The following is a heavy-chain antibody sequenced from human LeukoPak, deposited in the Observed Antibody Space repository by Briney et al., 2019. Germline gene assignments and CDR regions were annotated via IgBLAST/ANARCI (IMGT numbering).Heavy chain of an antibody. CDR1: GGTFSSYA. CDR3: ARVLIRYCSSTSCFFDY. Sequence: SVKVSCKASGGTFSSYAISWVRQAPGQGLEWMGGTIPIFGTANYAQKFQGRVTITADESTSTAYMELSSLRSEDTAVYYCARVLIRYCSSTSCFFDYWGQGTRVTVSS. D-gene: IGHD2-2*01. CDR2: TIPIFGTA. J-gene: IGHJ4*02. V-gene: IGHV1-69*13.